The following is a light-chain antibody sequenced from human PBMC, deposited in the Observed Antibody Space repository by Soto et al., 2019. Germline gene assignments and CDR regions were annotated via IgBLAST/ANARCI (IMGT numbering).Light chain of an antibody. Sequence: DIQLTQSPSFLSASLGDRVTITCRASQGIGSYLAWYQQKPGKAPRLLIYAASTLQSGVPSRFSGSGSDTEFTLTISSLHPEDFATYYCQQLNNYPLTFGGGTKVDSK. CDR2: AAS. J-gene: IGKJ4*01. V-gene: IGKV1-9*01. CDR1: QGIGSY. CDR3: QQLNNYPLT.